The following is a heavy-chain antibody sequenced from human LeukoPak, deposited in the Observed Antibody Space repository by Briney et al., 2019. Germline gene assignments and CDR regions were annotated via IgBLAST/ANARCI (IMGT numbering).Heavy chain of an antibody. CDR3: ARDNSVGDIAWWFDP. CDR1: GYTFIDNW. D-gene: IGHD3-10*01. V-gene: IGHV1-46*01. CDR2: INPTGTGT. J-gene: IGHJ5*02. Sequence: ASVKVSCKASGYTFIDNWMHWVRQAPGQGLEWIGLINPTGTGTLYAQKFQGRVTMTRDMSTSTDYMELSSLRSEDTAVYYCARDNSVGDIAWWFDPWGQGTLVTVSS.